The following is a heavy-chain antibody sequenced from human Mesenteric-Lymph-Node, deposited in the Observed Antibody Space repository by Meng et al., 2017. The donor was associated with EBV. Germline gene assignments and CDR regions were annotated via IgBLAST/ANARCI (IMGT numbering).Heavy chain of an antibody. V-gene: IGHV4-4*02. CDR2: IFHSGIT. CDR3: ARRREYSSGWPIDY. CDR1: GDSLTSTKW. Sequence: QVRVQGSGPGLVKPSGTLSLTCAVSGDSLTSTKWWSWVRQPPGKGLEWIGEIFHSGITNYNPSLKSRITLSVDKSKNLFSLNLSSVTAADTAVYFCARRREYSSGWPIDYWGQGTLVTVSS. D-gene: IGHD6-19*01. J-gene: IGHJ4*02.